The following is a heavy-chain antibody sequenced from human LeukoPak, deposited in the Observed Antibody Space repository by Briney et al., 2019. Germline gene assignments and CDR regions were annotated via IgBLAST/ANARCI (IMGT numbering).Heavy chain of an antibody. CDR1: GGSISSGSYY. Sequence: SETLSLTCTVSGGSISSGSYYWSWIRQPAGKGLEWIGRIYTSGSTNYNPSLKSRVTISVDTSKNQFSLKLSSVTAADTAVYYCARVYSSGWCFWGQGTLVTVSS. D-gene: IGHD6-19*01. CDR3: ARVYSSGWCF. J-gene: IGHJ4*02. V-gene: IGHV4-61*02. CDR2: IYTSGST.